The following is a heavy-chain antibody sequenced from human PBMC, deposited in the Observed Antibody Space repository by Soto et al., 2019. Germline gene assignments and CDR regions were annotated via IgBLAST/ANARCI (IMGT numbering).Heavy chain of an antibody. V-gene: IGHV4-59*08. J-gene: IGHJ4*02. D-gene: IGHD3-3*01. CDR1: GDSISPHY. CDR3: ARLGGYYQALDH. Sequence: SETLSLTCTVSGDSISPHYWTRVRRPPGKGLEWVGYVYYTGTTMYNPSLKSRLTISVDRSKNQVSLNLTSVTAADTAVYYCARLGGYYQALDHWSQGTLVTVSS. CDR2: VYYTGTT.